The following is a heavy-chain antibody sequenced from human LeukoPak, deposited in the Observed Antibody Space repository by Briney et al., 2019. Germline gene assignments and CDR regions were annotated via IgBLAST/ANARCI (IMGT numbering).Heavy chain of an antibody. Sequence: PGGSLRLSCAASRFTFNTYWMHWVRQAPGKGLVWVSRINADGSSTRYADSVKGRFTISRDNSKNTLYLQMNSLRVEDTAVYYCAKFDGGGGSPDVWGQGTTVTVSS. J-gene: IGHJ6*02. V-gene: IGHV3-74*01. CDR1: RFTFNTYW. D-gene: IGHD2-15*01. CDR2: INADGSST. CDR3: AKFDGGGGSPDV.